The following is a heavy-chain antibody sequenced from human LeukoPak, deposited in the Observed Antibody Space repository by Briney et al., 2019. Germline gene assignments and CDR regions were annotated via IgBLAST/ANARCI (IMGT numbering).Heavy chain of an antibody. CDR3: ARSVEGYCSGASCYYYYYYMDV. CDR2: IYYSGST. D-gene: IGHD2-15*01. CDR1: GGSISSYY. J-gene: IGHJ6*03. Sequence: SETLSLTCTVSGGSISSYYWSWIRQPPGKGLEWIGYIYYSGSTNYNPSLKSRVTISVDTSKNQFSLKLSSVTAADTAVYYCARSVEGYCSGASCYYYYYYMDVWGKGTTVTVSS. V-gene: IGHV4-59*01.